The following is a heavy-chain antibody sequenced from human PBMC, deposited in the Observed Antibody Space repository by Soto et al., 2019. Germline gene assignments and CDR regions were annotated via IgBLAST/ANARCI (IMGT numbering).Heavy chain of an antibody. CDR3: AREMATIPYYFDY. J-gene: IGHJ4*02. D-gene: IGHD5-12*01. CDR2: IYYSGST. Sequence: SETLSLTCTVSGGSISSYYWSWIRQPPGKGLEWIGYIYYSGSTNYNPSLKSRVTISVDTSKNQFSLKLSSVTAADTAAYYCAREMATIPYYFDYWGQGTLVTVSS. CDR1: GGSISSYY. V-gene: IGHV4-59*01.